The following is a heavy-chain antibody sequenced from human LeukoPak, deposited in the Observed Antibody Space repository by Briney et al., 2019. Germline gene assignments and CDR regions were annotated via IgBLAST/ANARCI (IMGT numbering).Heavy chain of an antibody. CDR3: ARGYYYDSSGYYGNWFDP. CDR2: MNPKSGNT. J-gene: IGHJ5*02. V-gene: IGHV1-8*02. D-gene: IGHD3-22*01. CDR1: GYTFTGYY. Sequence: ASVQVSCKASGYTFTGYYMHWVRQATGQGLEWMGWMNPKSGNTGYAQKFQGRVTMTRNTSISTAYMELSSLRSEDTAVYYCARGYYYDSSGYYGNWFDPWGQGTLVTVSS.